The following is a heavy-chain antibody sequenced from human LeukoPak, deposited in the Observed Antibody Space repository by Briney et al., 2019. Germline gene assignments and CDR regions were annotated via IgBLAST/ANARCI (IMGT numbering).Heavy chain of an antibody. CDR3: AGTYYYGSGSYYYFDY. CDR2: ISSSSSYI. D-gene: IGHD3-10*01. V-gene: IGHV3-21*01. Sequence: GGSLRLSCAASGFTFSSYSMNWVRQAPGKGLEGVSSISSSSSYIYYADSVKGRFTISRDNAKNSLYLQMNSLRAEDTAVYYCAGTYYYGSGSYYYFDYWGQGTLVTVYS. CDR1: GFTFSSYS. J-gene: IGHJ4*02.